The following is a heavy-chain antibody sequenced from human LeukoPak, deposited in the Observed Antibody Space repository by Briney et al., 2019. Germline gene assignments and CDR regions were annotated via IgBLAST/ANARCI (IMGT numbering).Heavy chain of an antibody. CDR2: ISAYNGNT. Sequence: ASVKVSCKASGYTFTSYGISWVRQAPGQGLEWMGWISAYNGNTNYAQKLQGRVTMTTDTSTSTAYMERRSLRSDDTAVYYCARVGVGRDESSSWYFLVDYRGQGTLVTVSS. J-gene: IGHJ4*02. V-gene: IGHV1-18*01. D-gene: IGHD6-13*01. CDR1: GYTFTSYG. CDR3: ARVGVGRDESSSWYFLVDY.